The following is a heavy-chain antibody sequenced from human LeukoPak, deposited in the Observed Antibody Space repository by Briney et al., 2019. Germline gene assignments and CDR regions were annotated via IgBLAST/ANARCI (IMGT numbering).Heavy chain of an antibody. Sequence: ASVKVSCKASGGTFDSYAISWVRQAPGQGLEWMGWISAYNGNTNYAQKLQGRVTMTTDTSTSTAYMELRSLRSDDTAVYYCARDNSLASPVDYWGQGTLVTVSS. J-gene: IGHJ4*02. CDR1: GGTFDSYA. CDR3: ARDNSLASPVDY. CDR2: ISAYNGNT. V-gene: IGHV1-18*01. D-gene: IGHD2/OR15-2a*01.